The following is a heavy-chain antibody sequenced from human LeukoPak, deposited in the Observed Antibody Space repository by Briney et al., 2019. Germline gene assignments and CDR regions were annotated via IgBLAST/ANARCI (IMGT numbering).Heavy chain of an antibody. J-gene: IGHJ3*02. D-gene: IGHD1-26*01. CDR3: ARNKWELLTGDAFDI. V-gene: IGHV3-64D*09. Sequence: DSVKGRFTISRDNSKNTLYHQMSSLRADDTAVYYCARNKWELLTGDAFDIWGQGTMVTVFS.